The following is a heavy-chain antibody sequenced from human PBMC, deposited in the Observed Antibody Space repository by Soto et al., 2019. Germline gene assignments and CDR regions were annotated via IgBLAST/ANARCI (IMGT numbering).Heavy chain of an antibody. CDR2: MYNSGTT. D-gene: IGHD4-4*01. Sequence: SETLSLTCTVSGGSISSYYWSWIRQPPGKGLEWIGHMYNSGTTYSNPSLKGRVTISGDTSKNQFSLNLSSVTAADTAVYYCARGSVVNPKMTTVTFFDYWGQGTLVTVS. CDR3: ARGSVVNPKMTTVTFFDY. CDR1: GGSISSYY. V-gene: IGHV4-4*09. J-gene: IGHJ4*02.